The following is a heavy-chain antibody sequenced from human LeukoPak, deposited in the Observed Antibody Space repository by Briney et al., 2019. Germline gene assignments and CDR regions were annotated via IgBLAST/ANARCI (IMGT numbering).Heavy chain of an antibody. CDR2: IGTAGDT. J-gene: IGHJ6*03. CDR1: GFTFSSFD. CDR3: TRGHRSSGYYYYYYMDV. D-gene: IGHD3-22*01. V-gene: IGHV3-13*01. Sequence: GGSLRLSCAASGFTFSSFDTHWVRQATGKGLEWVSAIGTAGDTYYPGSVQGRFNIPRDHAKNSLYLQINSPRAGDTAVYYCTRGHRSSGYYYYYYMDVWGKGTTVIIS.